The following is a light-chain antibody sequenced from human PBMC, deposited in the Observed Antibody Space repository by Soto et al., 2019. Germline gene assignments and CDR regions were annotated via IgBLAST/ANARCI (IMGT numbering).Light chain of an antibody. CDR2: WAS. CDR1: QRVLFSTNNKNY. CDR3: QRYYSTPLT. J-gene: IGKJ4*01. V-gene: IGKV4-1*01. Sequence: IPVCLSQDRQAVALGKRVTLSGRSSQRVLFSTNNKNYLAWYQQKPGQPPKLLLYWASTREAGVPDRFSGSGSGTDFTLTISSRHAYYVAVSYCQRYYSTPLTFGGGTKVDIK.